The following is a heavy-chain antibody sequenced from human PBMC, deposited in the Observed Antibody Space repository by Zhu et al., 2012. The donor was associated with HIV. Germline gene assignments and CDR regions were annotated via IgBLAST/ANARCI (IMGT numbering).Heavy chain of an antibody. J-gene: IGHJ6*02. CDR1: GYSISSGYF. CDR3: ASGIAVAPHIAMDV. Sequence: QVQLQESGPGLVKPSETLSLTCAVSGYSISSGYFWGWIRQPPGKGLEWIGTIYHSGSTYYNPSLKSRVAISVDTSKNQFSLKLISVTAADTAVYYCASGIAVAPHIAMDVWAKGPRSPSP. V-gene: IGHV4-38-2*01. CDR2: IYHSGST. D-gene: IGHD6-19*01.